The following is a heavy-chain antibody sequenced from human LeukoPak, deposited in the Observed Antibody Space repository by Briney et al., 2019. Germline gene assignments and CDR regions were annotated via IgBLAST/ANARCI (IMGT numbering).Heavy chain of an antibody. Sequence: GGSLRLSRAASGFTFSSYGMHWVRQAPGKGLEWVAVISYDGSNKYYADSVKGRFTISRDNSKNTLYLQMNSLRAEDTAVYYCAKPHYSGSYDLRNWGQGTLVTVSS. CDR3: AKPHYSGSYDLRN. CDR1: GFTFSSYG. J-gene: IGHJ4*02. V-gene: IGHV3-30*18. D-gene: IGHD1-26*01. CDR2: ISYDGSNK.